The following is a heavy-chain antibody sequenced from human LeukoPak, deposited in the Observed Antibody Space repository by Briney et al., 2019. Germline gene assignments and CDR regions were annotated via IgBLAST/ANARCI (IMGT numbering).Heavy chain of an antibody. CDR1: GFTFSSSA. V-gene: IGHV3-23*01. CDR3: AKDGGLWVSAHWGDS. J-gene: IGHJ4*02. Sequence: GGSLRLSCAASGFTFSSSAMSWVRQAPGKGLEWVSAISNNGGYTYYADSVQGRFTISRDNSKSTLFLQMNSLRAEDTAVYYCAKDGGLWVSAHWGDSWGRGTLVTVSS. CDR2: ISNNGGYT. D-gene: IGHD7-27*01.